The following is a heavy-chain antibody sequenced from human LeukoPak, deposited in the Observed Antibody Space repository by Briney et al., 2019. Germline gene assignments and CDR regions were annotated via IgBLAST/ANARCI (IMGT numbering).Heavy chain of an antibody. D-gene: IGHD3-10*01. CDR3: ARDIISGPPHDY. CDR2: ISSSGSTI. V-gene: IGHV3-48*04. CDR1: GFTFSSYA. Sequence: GGPLRLSCAASGFTFSSYAMSWVRQAPGKGLEWVSYISSSGSTIYYADSVKGRFTISRDNAKNSLYLQMNSLRAEDTAVYYCARDIISGPPHDYWGQGTLVTVSS. J-gene: IGHJ4*02.